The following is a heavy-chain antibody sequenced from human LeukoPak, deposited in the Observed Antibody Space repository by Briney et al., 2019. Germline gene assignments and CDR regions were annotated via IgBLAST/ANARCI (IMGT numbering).Heavy chain of an antibody. CDR2: IYYSGST. CDR1: GGSISSSNYY. V-gene: IGHV4-39*07. Sequence: SETLSLTCTVSGGSISSSNYYWGWIRQPPGKGLEWIGTIYYSGSTYYNPSLKSRVTISVDTSKNQFSLKLSSVTAADTAVYYCARDGSFRGGSGWSWGPLTGFDYWGQGTLVTVSS. J-gene: IGHJ4*02. D-gene: IGHD6-19*01. CDR3: ARDGSFRGGSGWSWGPLTGFDY.